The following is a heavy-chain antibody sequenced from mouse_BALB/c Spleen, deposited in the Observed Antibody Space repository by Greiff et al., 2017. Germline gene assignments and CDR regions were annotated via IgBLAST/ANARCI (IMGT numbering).Heavy chain of an antibody. D-gene: IGHD6-5*01. CDR2: ISSGSSTI. V-gene: IGHV5-17*02. CDR3: ARSPYYYFDY. CDR1: GFTFSSFG. J-gene: IGHJ2*01. Sequence: DVQLVESGGGLVQPGGSRKLSCAASGFTFSSFGMHWVRQAPEKGLEWVAYISSGSSTIYYADTVKGRFTISRDNPKNTLFLQMTSLRSEDTAMYYCARSPYYYFDYWGQGTTLTVSS.